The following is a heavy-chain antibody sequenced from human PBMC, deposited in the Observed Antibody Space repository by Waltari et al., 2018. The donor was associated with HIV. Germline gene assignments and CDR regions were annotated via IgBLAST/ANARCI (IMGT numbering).Heavy chain of an antibody. Sequence: QLLESGGGLVEPGGSLRLSCAASGFIFTDFAMDWVRPAPGKWLEWVSAIRGGGETFYADSVKGRFTISRDNSKNTLYLQMNSLRADDAAVYYCVKDSGRAADVFDLWGQGTMVTVSS. V-gene: IGHV3-23*01. CDR1: GFIFTDFA. CDR2: IRGGGET. J-gene: IGHJ3*01. D-gene: IGHD3-10*01. CDR3: VKDSGRAADVFDL.